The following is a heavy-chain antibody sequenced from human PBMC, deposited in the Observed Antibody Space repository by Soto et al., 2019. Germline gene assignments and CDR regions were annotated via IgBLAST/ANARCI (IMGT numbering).Heavy chain of an antibody. CDR1: GGSISSYY. J-gene: IGHJ6*03. D-gene: IGHD3-3*01. CDR3: AREVAIFGVGYMDV. Sequence: SETLSLTCTVSGGSISSYYWSWIRQPPGKGLEWIGYIYYGGSTNYNPSLKSRVTISVDTSKNQFSLKLSSVTAADTAVYYCAREVAIFGVGYMDVWGKGTTVTVSS. CDR2: IYYGGST. V-gene: IGHV4-59*01.